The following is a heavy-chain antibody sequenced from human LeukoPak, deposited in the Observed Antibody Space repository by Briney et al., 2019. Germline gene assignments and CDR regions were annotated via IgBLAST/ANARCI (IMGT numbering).Heavy chain of an antibody. V-gene: IGHV4-59*01. CDR2: IYYSGST. D-gene: IGHD6-13*01. CDR1: GGSISSYY. CDR3: ARYQTPIAAAGSRYAFDI. J-gene: IGHJ3*02. Sequence: KASETLSLTCTVSGGSISSYYWSWIRQPPGKGLEWIGYIYYSGSTNYNPFLKSRVTMLVDTSKNQFSLKLSSVTAADTAVYYCARYQTPIAAAGSRYAFDIWGQGTMVTVSS.